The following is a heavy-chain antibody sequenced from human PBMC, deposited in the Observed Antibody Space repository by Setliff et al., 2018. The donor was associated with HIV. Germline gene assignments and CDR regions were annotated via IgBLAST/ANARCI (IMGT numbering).Heavy chain of an antibody. CDR1: GFSNSA. Sequence: GVSLRLSCAASGFSNSALHWVRQAPGKGLEWVGRIRSKANNYATEYGASVKGRFIISRDDSKNMAYLQMNSLRPEDTAVYFCVRERTGYYGEEWGQGTLVTVSS. CDR3: VRERTGYYGEE. J-gene: IGHJ4*02. CDR2: IRSKANNYAT. D-gene: IGHD3-9*01. V-gene: IGHV3-73*01.